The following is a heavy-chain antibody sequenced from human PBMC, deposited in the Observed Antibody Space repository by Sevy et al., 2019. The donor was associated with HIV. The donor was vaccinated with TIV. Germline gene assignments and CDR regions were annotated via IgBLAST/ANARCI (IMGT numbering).Heavy chain of an antibody. V-gene: IGHV3-33*01. CDR3: ARESPSDWYLDS. CDR2: ILSDGNIK. D-gene: IGHD6-19*01. CDR1: GFTLSNSG. Sequence: GGSLRLSCEASGFTLSNSGMHWVRRAPGKGLEWVAAILSDGNIKDYHDSVKGRFTIFRDNCKNTQYLQMNSLRAEDTALYFCARESPSDWYLDSWGQGTLVTVSS. J-gene: IGHJ5*01.